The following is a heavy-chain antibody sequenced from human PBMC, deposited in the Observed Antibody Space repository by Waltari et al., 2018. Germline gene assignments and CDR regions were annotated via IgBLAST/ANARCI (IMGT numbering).Heavy chain of an antibody. D-gene: IGHD6-13*01. CDR1: GGSISSRRYH. V-gene: IGHV4-39*07. CDR3: ARESIAAAGTIDD. CDR2: IDYSGST. J-gene: IGHJ4*02. Sequence: QLQLQESGPGLVKPSETLSLTCTVSGGSISSRRYHWGWIRQPPGKGLEWIGSIDYSGSTYDNPSGRIRITISEDTSKNQVSLKLSSVTAADTAVYYCARESIAAAGTIDDWGQGTLVTVSS.